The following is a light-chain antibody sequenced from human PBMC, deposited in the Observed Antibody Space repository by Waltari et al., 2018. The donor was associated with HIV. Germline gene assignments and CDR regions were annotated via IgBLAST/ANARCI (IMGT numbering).Light chain of an antibody. CDR1: SSEVGGYYY. Sequence: QSGLAQPASVSGSLGQTIAISCTGTSSEVGGYYYVSWYQLQPGKAPKLILYEVSNRPSGVSNRFSGSKSGHTASLTISGLQAEYEADYYCSSYTTNSTYVFGTGTKVTVL. CDR2: EVS. CDR3: SSYTTNSTYV. J-gene: IGLJ1*01. V-gene: IGLV2-14*01.